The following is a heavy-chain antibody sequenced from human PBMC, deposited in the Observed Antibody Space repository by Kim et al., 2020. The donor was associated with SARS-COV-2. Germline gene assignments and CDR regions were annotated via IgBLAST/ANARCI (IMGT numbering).Heavy chain of an antibody. CDR2: IYSSGST. D-gene: IGHD3-10*01. CDR3: ESSGFGELLTSVYYYYGLDV. Sequence: SETLSLTCTVSGGSISSRGYYWSWIRQHPGTGLEWIGYIYSSGSTSYNPYLRPRSTIACDTSKNQFSLRITSVTAADRAVYYCESSGFGELLTSVYYYYGLDVWGQGTTVTVSS. J-gene: IGHJ6*02. V-gene: IGHV4-31*03. CDR1: GGSISSRGYY.